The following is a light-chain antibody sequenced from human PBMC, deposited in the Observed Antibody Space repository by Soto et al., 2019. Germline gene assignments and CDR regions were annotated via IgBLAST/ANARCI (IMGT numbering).Light chain of an antibody. CDR1: QTISGW. CDR2: NAS. J-gene: IGKJ1*01. V-gene: IGKV1-5*03. Sequence: IKINRASYSISQNVGLTVTVTCLASQTISGWLAWYQQKPGKAPKLLIYNASTLKSGVPSRFSGSGSGTEFTLTISTLQPDDFAPYYCQHSTIFSEAIARVTKVDVK. CDR3: QHSTIFSEA.